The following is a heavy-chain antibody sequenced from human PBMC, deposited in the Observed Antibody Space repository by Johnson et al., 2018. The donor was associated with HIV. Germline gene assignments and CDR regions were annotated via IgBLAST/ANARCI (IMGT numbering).Heavy chain of an antibody. V-gene: IGHV3-30*18. CDR3: AKAGNGDAFDI. J-gene: IGHJ3*02. CDR2: ISYDGSNK. D-gene: IGHD4-23*01. Sequence: QVQLVESGGGVVQPGRSLRLSCAASGFTFSSYGMHWVRQATGKGLEWVAVISYDGSNKYYADSVKGRFTISRDNSKNTLYLQMNSLRADGTAVYYCAKAGNGDAFDIWGQGTMVTVSS. CDR1: GFTFSSYG.